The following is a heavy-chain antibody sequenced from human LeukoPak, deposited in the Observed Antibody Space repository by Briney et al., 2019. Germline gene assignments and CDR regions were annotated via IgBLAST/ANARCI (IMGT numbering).Heavy chain of an antibody. CDR2: IHFIGRT. J-gene: IGHJ6*03. Sequence: PSETLSLTCTLSLGSLTDFYWSCIRQTPGKGLDWIGYIHFIGRTDYNPSLKSRTTISIDTSKNQVSLNVTFVTAADTAVYYCESARYPYGAGRGYYYYMDVWGKGATVTVSS. D-gene: IGHD4/OR15-4a*01. V-gene: IGHV4-59*01. CDR3: ESARYPYGAGRGYYYYMDV. CDR1: LGSLTDFY.